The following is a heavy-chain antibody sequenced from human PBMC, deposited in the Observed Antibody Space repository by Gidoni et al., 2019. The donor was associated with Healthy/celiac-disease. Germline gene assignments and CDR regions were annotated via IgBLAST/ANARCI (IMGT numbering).Heavy chain of an antibody. D-gene: IGHD3-3*01. Sequence: LEWVAVISYDGSNKYYADSVKGRFTISRDNSKNTLYLQMNSLRAEDTAVYYCAKEFRVYDFWSGLRGDYYYYYMDVWGKGTTVTVSS. CDR2: ISYDGSNK. J-gene: IGHJ6*03. CDR3: AKEFRVYDFWSGLRGDYYYYYMDV. V-gene: IGHV3-30*18.